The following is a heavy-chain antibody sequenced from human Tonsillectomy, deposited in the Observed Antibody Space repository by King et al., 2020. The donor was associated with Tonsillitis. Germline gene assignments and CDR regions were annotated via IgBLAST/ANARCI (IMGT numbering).Heavy chain of an antibody. CDR3: AACRDGYNYAFDI. J-gene: IGHJ3*02. Sequence: QVQLVQSGAEVKKPGSSVKVSCKASGGSISSYAISWVRQAPGQVLEWMGGIIPMFGTTAYTQEFQGGVTISAAESTNTAYMELCSLRSEDTAVYYCAACRDGYNYAFDIWGQGTMVTVSS. CDR1: GGSISSYA. CDR2: IIPMFGTT. V-gene: IGHV1-69*01. D-gene: IGHD5-24*01.